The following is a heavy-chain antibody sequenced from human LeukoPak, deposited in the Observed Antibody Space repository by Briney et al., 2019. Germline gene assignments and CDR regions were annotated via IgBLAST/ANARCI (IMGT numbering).Heavy chain of an antibody. J-gene: IGHJ4*02. Sequence: ASQTLSLTCTVSGGSISSGSYYWSWIRQPAGKGLEWIGRIYTSGSTTYNPSLKSRVTISVDTSKNQFSLKLSSVTAADTAVYYCARGGRGYQYDEYFDYWGQGTLVTVSS. D-gene: IGHD2-2*01. CDR2: IYTSGST. V-gene: IGHV4-61*02. CDR1: GGSISSGSYY. CDR3: ARGGRGYQYDEYFDY.